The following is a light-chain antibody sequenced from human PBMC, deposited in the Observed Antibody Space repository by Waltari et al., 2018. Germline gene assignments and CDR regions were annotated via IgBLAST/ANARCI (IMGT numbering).Light chain of an antibody. V-gene: IGLV3-19*01. CDR1: SLRRFH. J-gene: IGLJ2*01. CDR3: NSRDSSGDRLV. Sequence: SSELTQDPAVSVALGQTVRITCQGDSLRRFHASWFQQKPRQTPLVVVYGENNRPPRVPDRFPGSRSGNTVSFTSTGVRAEDGADYYCNSRDSSGDRLVFGGGTKLTVL. CDR2: GEN.